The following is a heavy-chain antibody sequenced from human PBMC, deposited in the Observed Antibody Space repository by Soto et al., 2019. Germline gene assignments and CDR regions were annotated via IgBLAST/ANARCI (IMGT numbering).Heavy chain of an antibody. CDR1: GASISTYY. D-gene: IGHD3-22*01. V-gene: IGHV4-59*01. Sequence: SETLSLTCSVSGASISTYYWTWIRQTPGKGLEWIGYIYLGGSINYNPSFKSRVIISVDTSKNHFSVKLSSVTAADTAVYYCARHERSGNYYYYGMDVWGQGTTVTVSS. CDR2: IYLGGSI. CDR3: ARHERSGNYYYYGMDV. J-gene: IGHJ6*02.